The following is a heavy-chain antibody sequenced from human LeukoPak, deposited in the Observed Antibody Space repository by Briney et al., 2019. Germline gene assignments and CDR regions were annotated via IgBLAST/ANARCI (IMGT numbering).Heavy chain of an antibody. Sequence: SETLSLTYTVSGYSISSGYYWGWIRQPPGKGLEWIGSIYHSGSTYYNPSLKSRVTISVDTSKNQFSLKLSSVTAADTAVYYCAGAVTSSSSWDFDYWGQGTLVTVSS. V-gene: IGHV4-38-2*02. CDR1: GYSISSGYY. CDR3: AGAVTSSSSWDFDY. CDR2: IYHSGST. J-gene: IGHJ4*02. D-gene: IGHD6-13*01.